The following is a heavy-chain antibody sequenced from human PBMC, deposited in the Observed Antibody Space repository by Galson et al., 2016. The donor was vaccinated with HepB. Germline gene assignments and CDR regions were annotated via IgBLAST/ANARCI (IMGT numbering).Heavy chain of an antibody. D-gene: IGHD1-1*01. Sequence: SLRLSCAASGFTFSNAWMNWVRQVPGKGLVWVSRISSDGSSTNYADSVKGRFTISRDDAKNTLYLQMNSLRADDTAVYYCTRGRNWFYWYFDLWGRGTLVTVSS. CDR3: TRGRNWFYWYFDL. CDR2: ISSDGSST. CDR1: GFTFSNAW. J-gene: IGHJ2*01. V-gene: IGHV3-74*01.